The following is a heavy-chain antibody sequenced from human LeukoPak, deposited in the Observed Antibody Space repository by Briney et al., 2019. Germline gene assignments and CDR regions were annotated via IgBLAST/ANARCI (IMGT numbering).Heavy chain of an antibody. V-gene: IGHV3-23*01. CDR3: AKFDYGFDY. J-gene: IGHJ4*02. Sequence: GGSLRLSCAASGFTLSSYAMSWVRQAPGKGLEWVSAISGSGAGIYYADSVKGRFTISRDNSKNTLYLQMNSLRAKDTAVYYCAKFDYGFDYWGQGTLITVSS. D-gene: IGHD4/OR15-4a*01. CDR1: GFTLSSYA. CDR2: ISGSGAGI.